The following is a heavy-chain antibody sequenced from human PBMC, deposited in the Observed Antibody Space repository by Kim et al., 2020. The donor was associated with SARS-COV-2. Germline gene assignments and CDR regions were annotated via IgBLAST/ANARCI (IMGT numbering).Heavy chain of an antibody. CDR1: GGSFSGYY. Sequence: SETLSLTCAVYGGSFSGYYWSWIRQPPGKGLEWIGEINHSGSTNYNPSLKSRVTISVDTSKNQFSLKLSSVTAADTAVYYCARDLPGHSGSWRLRNPTRSYFDYWGQGTLVTVSS. CDR3: ARDLPGHSGSWRLRNPTRSYFDY. D-gene: IGHD1-26*01. V-gene: IGHV4-34*01. CDR2: INHSGST. J-gene: IGHJ4*02.